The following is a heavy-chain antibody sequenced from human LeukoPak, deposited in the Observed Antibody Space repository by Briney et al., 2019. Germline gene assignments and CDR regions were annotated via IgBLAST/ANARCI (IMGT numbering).Heavy chain of an antibody. CDR1: AXSISSSLFY. CDR2: IHYRGTT. CDR3: ARHRSTSWYSPEDV. D-gene: IGHD6-13*01. Sequence: SETLSLTCSVSAXSISSSLFYWAWIRQPPGKGLEWIGSIHYRGTTDYNPSLKSRVTISVDTSKNQLSLKLTSVTATDTAVYYCARHRSTSWYSPEDVWGQGTTVTVSS. V-gene: IGHV4-39*01. J-gene: IGHJ6*02.